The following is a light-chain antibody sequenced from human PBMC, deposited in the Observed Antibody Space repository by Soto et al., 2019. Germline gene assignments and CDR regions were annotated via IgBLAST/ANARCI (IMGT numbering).Light chain of an antibody. CDR2: EVS. V-gene: IGLV2-18*02. CDR3: SSYTGRCTYV. Sequence: QSALTQPPSVSGSPGQSVTISCTGTSSDVGSYNCVSWYQQHPGTAPKLMIYEVSSRPSGVPDRFSGSKSGNTASLTISGLQAEDEADYHCSSYTGRCTYVFGTGTKLTVL. J-gene: IGLJ1*01. CDR1: SSDVGSYNC.